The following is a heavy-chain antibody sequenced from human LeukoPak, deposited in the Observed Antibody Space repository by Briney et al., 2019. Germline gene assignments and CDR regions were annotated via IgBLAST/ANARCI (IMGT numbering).Heavy chain of an antibody. CDR3: ARVEMVTNFQFYYFDL. CDR1: GYSFTFFY. Sequence: ASVKVSCKASGYSFTFFYLHWVRQAPGQGLEWMGWINPNSGGTDSAQKFQGRVTMTRDTSTSTVYMELSSLTSDDTAVYYCARVEMVTNFQFYYFDLWGPGTLVIVSS. D-gene: IGHD5-24*01. J-gene: IGHJ4*02. V-gene: IGHV1-2*02. CDR2: INPNSGGT.